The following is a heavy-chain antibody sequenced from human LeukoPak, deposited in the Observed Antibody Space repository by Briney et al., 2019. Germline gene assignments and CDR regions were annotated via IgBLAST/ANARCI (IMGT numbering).Heavy chain of an antibody. CDR2: IWYDGKKE. V-gene: IGHV3-33*01. D-gene: IGHD2-2*01. CDR1: GFTFRNYG. J-gene: IGHJ4*02. Sequence: PGRTLRLSCAASGFTFRNYGMHWVLQAPGKGLEWVAVIWYDGKKEHYADSVKGRFTISRDNSKNTLDLQMNSLRAEDTAVYYCARALGSTDDCWGQGTPVTVSS. CDR3: ARALGSTDDC.